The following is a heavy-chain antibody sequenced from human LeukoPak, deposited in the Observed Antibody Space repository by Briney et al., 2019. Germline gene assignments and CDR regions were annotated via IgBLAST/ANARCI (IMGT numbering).Heavy chain of an antibody. V-gene: IGHV1-69*13. J-gene: IGHJ6*03. D-gene: IGHD3-22*01. CDR3: ARCQYYYDSSGYRPVYYYYYMDV. Sequence: GASVKVSCKASGYTFNSYGISWVRQAPGQGLEWMGGIIPIFGTANYAQKFQGRVTITADESTSTAYMELNSLKSEDTAVYSCARCQYYYDSSGYRPVYYYYYMDVWGKGTTVTVSS. CDR2: IIPIFGTA. CDR1: GYTFNSYG.